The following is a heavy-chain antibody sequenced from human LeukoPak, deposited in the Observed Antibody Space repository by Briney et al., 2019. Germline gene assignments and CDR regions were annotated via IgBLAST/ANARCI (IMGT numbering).Heavy chain of an antibody. D-gene: IGHD3-10*01. V-gene: IGHV4-34*01. CDR1: GFTFSDYH. Sequence: GSLRLSCAASGFTFSDYHMAWIRQAPGKGLEWIGEINHSGSTNYNPSLKSRVTISVDTSKNQFSLKLSSVTAADTAVYYCARGVSPYYYGSGSYYTLGNWFDPWGQGTLVTVSS. CDR2: INHSGST. J-gene: IGHJ5*02. CDR3: ARGVSPYYYGSGSYYTLGNWFDP.